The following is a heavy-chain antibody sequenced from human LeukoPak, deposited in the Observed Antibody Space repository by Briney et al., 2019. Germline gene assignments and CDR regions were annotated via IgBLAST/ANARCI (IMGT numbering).Heavy chain of an antibody. CDR2: ISGSGGST. Sequence: GGSLRLSCAASGFTFSSYAMSWVRQAPGKGLEWVSAISGSGGSTYYADSVKGRFTISRDNSKNTLYLQMNSPRAEDTAVYYCAKGGYDILTGYYSHFDYWGQGTLVTVSS. D-gene: IGHD3-9*01. CDR1: GFTFSSYA. V-gene: IGHV3-23*01. J-gene: IGHJ4*02. CDR3: AKGGYDILTGYYSHFDY.